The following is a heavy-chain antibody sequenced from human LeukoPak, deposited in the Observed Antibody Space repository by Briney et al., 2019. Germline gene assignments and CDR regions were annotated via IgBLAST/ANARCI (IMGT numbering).Heavy chain of an antibody. CDR1: GGSFNTYY. Sequence: SETLSLTCTVSGGSFNTYYWSWIRQPPGKGLEWLGYIYYSGSTNYNPSLKSRVTISVDTSKNQFSLKLSSVTAADTAVYYCARVITVRGVIFDYWGQRTLVTVSS. CDR2: IYYSGST. D-gene: IGHD3-16*01. J-gene: IGHJ4*02. CDR3: ARVITVRGVIFDY. V-gene: IGHV4-59*01.